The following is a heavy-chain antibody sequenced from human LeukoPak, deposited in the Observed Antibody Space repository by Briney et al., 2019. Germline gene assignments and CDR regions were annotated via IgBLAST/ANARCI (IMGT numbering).Heavy chain of an antibody. Sequence: TGGSLRLSCAASGFTFSSYAMNWVRQAPGKGLEWVSLISGSGGSTYYAACVKGRFTISRDNSKNTLYLQMNSLRAEDTAVYYCIKDKGYYYYSGYFDYWGQGTLVTVSS. V-gene: IGHV3-23*01. CDR1: GFTFSSYA. CDR3: IKDKGYYYYSGYFDY. D-gene: IGHD3-10*01. CDR2: ISGSGGST. J-gene: IGHJ4*02.